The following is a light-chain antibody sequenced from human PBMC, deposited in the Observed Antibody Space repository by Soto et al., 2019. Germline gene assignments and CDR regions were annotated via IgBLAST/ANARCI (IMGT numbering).Light chain of an antibody. J-gene: IGLJ2*01. CDR2: QDT. CDR1: KLGNKY. Sequence: SYELTQPPSVSVSPGQTANITCSGDKLGNKYACWYQQKPGQSPVLVIYQDTKRPSGIPERFSGSNSGNTATLTISGTQAMDEADYYCQAWDSMVVFGGGTKVTVL. V-gene: IGLV3-1*01. CDR3: QAWDSMVV.